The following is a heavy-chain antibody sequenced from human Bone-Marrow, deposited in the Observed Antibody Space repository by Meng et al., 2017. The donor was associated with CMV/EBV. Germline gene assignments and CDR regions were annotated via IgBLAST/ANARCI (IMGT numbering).Heavy chain of an antibody. CDR2: ISSSSSYI. CDR1: GFTFSSYS. Sequence: GASLKISCAASGFTFSSYSMNWVRQAPGKGLEWVSSISSSSSYIYYADSVKGRFTISRDNAKNSLYLQMNSLRAEDTVVYYCATVADFWSGYLSQIPTYGMDVWGQGTTVTVSS. D-gene: IGHD3-3*01. CDR3: ATVADFWSGYLSQIPTYGMDV. V-gene: IGHV3-21*01. J-gene: IGHJ6*02.